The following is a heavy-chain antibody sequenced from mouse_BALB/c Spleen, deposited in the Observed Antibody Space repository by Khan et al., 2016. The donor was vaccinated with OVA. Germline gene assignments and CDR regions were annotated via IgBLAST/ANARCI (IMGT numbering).Heavy chain of an antibody. D-gene: IGHD3-3*01. CDR2: INPKNGVT. V-gene: IGHV1-18*01. CDR1: GYTFTEYT. Sequence: EVQLQQSGPELVKPGASVKISCKTSGYTFTEYTLHWVKQSHGKSLEWIGVINPKNGVTSYNKKFKGKATLTVDKSSRPAYMGFRSVTAECSAVYDCARDAGRHWGPGSSVTVSS. CDR3: ARDAGRH. J-gene: IGHJ4*01.